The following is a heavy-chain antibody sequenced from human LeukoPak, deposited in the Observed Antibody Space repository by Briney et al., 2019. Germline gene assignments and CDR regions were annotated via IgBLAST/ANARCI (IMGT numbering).Heavy chain of an antibody. J-gene: IGHJ4*02. D-gene: IGHD3-22*01. Sequence: GASVKVSCKASGGTFSSYAISWVRQAPGQGLEWMGWISAYNGNTNYAQKLQGRVTMTTDTSTSTAYMELRSLRSDDTAVYYCARENYYDSSGLDYWGQGTLVTVSS. V-gene: IGHV1-18*01. CDR3: ARENYYDSSGLDY. CDR2: ISAYNGNT. CDR1: GGTFSSYA.